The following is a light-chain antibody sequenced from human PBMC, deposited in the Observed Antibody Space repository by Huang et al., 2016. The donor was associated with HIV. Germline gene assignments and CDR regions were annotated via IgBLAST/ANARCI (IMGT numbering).Light chain of an antibody. CDR2: EVS. CDR3: MQSTQLPFT. V-gene: IGKV2D-29*02. Sequence: DLVMTQTPLSLSVTPGQSASISCKSGPSLLHSDGKIHLSWYLQRPGQSPHLLIYEVSNRFSGVPDRFSGSGSGTDFTLKISRVEAEDVGVYYCMQSTQLPFTFGPGTKVDLK. CDR1: PSLLHSDGKIH. J-gene: IGKJ3*01.